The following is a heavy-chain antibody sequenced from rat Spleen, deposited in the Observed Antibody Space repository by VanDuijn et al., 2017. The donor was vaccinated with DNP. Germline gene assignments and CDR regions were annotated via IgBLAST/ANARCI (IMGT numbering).Heavy chain of an antibody. V-gene: IGHV5S10*01. J-gene: IGHJ2*01. Sequence: EVQLVESGGGLVQPGRSLKLSCAASGFIFSDYNMAWVRQAPKKGPEWVATIINDGKRTYYSDSVKGRFTVSRENAKSTLYLQTDSLRSEDTATYYCTTLNFYASLSEYFDYWGQGVMVTVSS. D-gene: IGHD1-12*01. CDR2: IINDGKRT. CDR1: GFIFSDYN. CDR3: TTLNFYASLSEYFDY.